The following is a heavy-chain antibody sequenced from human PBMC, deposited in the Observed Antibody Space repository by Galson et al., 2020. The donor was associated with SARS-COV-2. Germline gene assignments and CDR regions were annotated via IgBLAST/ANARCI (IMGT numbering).Heavy chain of an antibody. V-gene: IGHV3-7*01. CDR3: ARDGSGWPYYYYYYGMDV. D-gene: IGHD6-19*01. Sequence: GGSLRLSCAASGFTFSSYWMSWVRQAPGKGLEWVANIKQDGSEKYYVDSVKGRFTISRDNAKNSLYLQMNSLRAEDTAVYYCARDGSGWPYYYYYYGMDVWGQGTTVTVSS. CDR1: GFTFSSYW. J-gene: IGHJ6*02. CDR2: IKQDGSEK.